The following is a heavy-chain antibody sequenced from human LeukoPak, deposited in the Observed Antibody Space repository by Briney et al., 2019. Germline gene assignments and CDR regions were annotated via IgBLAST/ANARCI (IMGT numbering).Heavy chain of an antibody. V-gene: IGHV3-23*01. CDR2: TRGSDSYT. J-gene: IGHJ4*02. CDR3: AKDPVDIVATTDTYFDY. Sequence: GGSLRLSCVASGFTFKDYAVTWVRQAPGKGPEWVSATRGSDSYTSYADSVKGRFTISRDNSKNTLYLQMNSLRAEDTAVYYCAKDPVDIVATTDTYFDYWGQGTLVTVSS. CDR1: GFTFKDYA. D-gene: IGHD5-12*01.